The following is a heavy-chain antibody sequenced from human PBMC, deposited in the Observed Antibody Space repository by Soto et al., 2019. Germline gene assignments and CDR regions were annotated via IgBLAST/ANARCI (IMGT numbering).Heavy chain of an antibody. J-gene: IGHJ6*02. CDR2: INHSGST. D-gene: IGHD3-10*01. V-gene: IGHV4-34*01. CDR3: AEGRYYGSGSYYYYYYGMDV. Sequence: SETLSLTCAVYGGSFSGYYWSWIRQPPGKGLEWIGEINHSGSTNYNPSLKSRVTISVDTSKNQFSLKLSSVTAADTAVYYCAEGRYYGSGSYYYYYYGMDVWGQGTTVTVSS. CDR1: GGSFSGYY.